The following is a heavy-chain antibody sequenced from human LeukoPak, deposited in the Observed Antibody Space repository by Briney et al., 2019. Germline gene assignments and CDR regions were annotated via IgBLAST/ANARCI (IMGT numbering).Heavy chain of an antibody. V-gene: IGHV3-30*18. CDR2: ISYDGSNK. J-gene: IGHJ4*02. D-gene: IGHD2-15*01. CDR3: AKVLTPHCSGGSCYDPDFDY. Sequence: GGSLRLSCAASGFTFSSYGMQWVRQAPGKGLEWVAVISYDGSNKYYADSVKGRFTISRDNSKNTLYLQMNSLRAEDTAVYYCAKVLTPHCSGGSCYDPDFDYWGQGTLVTVSS. CDR1: GFTFSSYG.